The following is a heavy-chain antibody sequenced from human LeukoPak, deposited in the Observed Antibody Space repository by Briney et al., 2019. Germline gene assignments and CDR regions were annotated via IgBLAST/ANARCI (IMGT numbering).Heavy chain of an antibody. CDR1: GGTFSSYA. CDR3: ARVVVPAAILGLDMASWREHYYYYMDV. CDR2: IIPIFGTA. J-gene: IGHJ6*03. Sequence: SVKVSCKASGGTFSSYAISWVRQAPGQGLEWMGGIIPIFGTANYAQKFQGRVTITADESTSTAYMELSSLRSEDTAVYYCARVVVPAAILGLDMASWREHYYYYMDVWGKGTTVTVSS. D-gene: IGHD2-2*01. V-gene: IGHV1-69*13.